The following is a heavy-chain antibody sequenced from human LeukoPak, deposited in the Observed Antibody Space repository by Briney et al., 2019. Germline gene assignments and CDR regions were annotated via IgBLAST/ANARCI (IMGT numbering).Heavy chain of an antibody. CDR2: IYYSGST. D-gene: IGHD4-17*01. CDR3: ARSTVTTTNWFDP. CDR1: GGSISSYY. Sequence: PSETLSLTCTVSGGSISSYYWRWIRQPPGKGLEWIGYIYYSGSTNYNPSLKSRVTISVDTSKNQFSLKLSSVTAADTAVYYCARSTVTTTNWFDPWGQGTLVTVSS. V-gene: IGHV4-59*01. J-gene: IGHJ5*02.